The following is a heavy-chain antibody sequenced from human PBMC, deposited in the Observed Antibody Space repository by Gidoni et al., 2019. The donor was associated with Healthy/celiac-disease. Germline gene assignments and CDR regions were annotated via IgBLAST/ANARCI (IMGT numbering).Heavy chain of an antibody. V-gene: IGHV1-2*02. D-gene: IGHD2-2*02. J-gene: IGHJ6*02. CDR2: INPNSGGT. CDR1: GYTFTGYY. Sequence: QVQLVQSGAEVKQPGASVKVSCKASGYTFTGYYMHWVRQAPGQGLEWMGWINPNSGGTNYAQKFQGRVTMTRDTSISTAYMELSRLRSDDTAVYYCARDSVVVPAAIQGYYYYYGMDVWGQGTTVTVSS. CDR3: ARDSVVVPAAIQGYYYYYGMDV.